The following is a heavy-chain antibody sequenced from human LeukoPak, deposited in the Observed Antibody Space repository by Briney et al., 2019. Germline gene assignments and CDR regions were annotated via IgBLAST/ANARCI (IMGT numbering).Heavy chain of an antibody. CDR3: ARAGDAFDI. Sequence: GGSLRLSRAASGFTFSSYGMHWVRQAPGKGLEWVAVIWYDGSDKYYTDSVKGRFTISRDNSKNTLYLQMNNLRAEDTAIYYCARAGDAFDIWGQGTMVTVSS. J-gene: IGHJ3*02. CDR1: GFTFSSYG. CDR2: IWYDGSDK. V-gene: IGHV3-33*01.